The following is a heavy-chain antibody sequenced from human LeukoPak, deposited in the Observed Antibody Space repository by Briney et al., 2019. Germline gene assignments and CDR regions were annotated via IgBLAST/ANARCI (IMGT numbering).Heavy chain of an antibody. D-gene: IGHD3-3*01. V-gene: IGHV3-48*01. CDR3: ARDYDFVSGSLWYSDY. J-gene: IGHJ4*02. CDR2: ISSSSSSI. CDR1: GFTFSGYT. Sequence: PGGSLRLSCAASGFTFSGYTMHWVRQAPGKGLEWVSDISSSSSSIYYADSVKGRFTISRDNAKNSLYLQMNSLRAEDTALYYCARDYDFVSGSLWYSDYWGQGALVTVSS.